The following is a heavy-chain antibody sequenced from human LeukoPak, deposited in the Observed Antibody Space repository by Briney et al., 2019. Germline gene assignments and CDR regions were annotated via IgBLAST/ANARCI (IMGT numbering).Heavy chain of an antibody. CDR1: GFTFSSYA. CDR2: ISGSGGST. J-gene: IGHJ4*02. Sequence: GGSLRLSCAASGFTFSSYAMSWVRQAPGKGLEWVSAISGSGGSTYYADSVKGRFTISRDNSKNTLYLQMNSLRADDTAVYYCATSRGVAAAGTPGDWGQGTLVTVSS. V-gene: IGHV3-23*01. CDR3: ATSRGVAAAGTPGD. D-gene: IGHD6-13*01.